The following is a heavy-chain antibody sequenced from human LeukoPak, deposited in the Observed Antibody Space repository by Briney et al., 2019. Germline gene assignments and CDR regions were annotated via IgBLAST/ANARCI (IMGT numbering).Heavy chain of an antibody. CDR2: IRYDGSNK. J-gene: IGHJ3*02. Sequence: GGSLRLSCAASGFTFSSYGMHWVRQAPGKGLEWVAFIRYDGSNKYCADSVKGRFTISRDNSKNTLYLQMNSLRAEDTAVYYCAKLSVHYDFWSGADAFDIWGQGTMVTVSS. D-gene: IGHD3-3*01. CDR3: AKLSVHYDFWSGADAFDI. CDR1: GFTFSSYG. V-gene: IGHV3-30*02.